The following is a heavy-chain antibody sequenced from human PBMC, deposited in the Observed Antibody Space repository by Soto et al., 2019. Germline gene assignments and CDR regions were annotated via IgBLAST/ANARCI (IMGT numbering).Heavy chain of an antibody. D-gene: IGHD6-13*01. CDR3: PTRDSSRLY. V-gene: IGHV4-4*02. CDR2: SNQSGNT. CDR1: GVSISSHDW. Sequence: QVQLQESGPGLVKPSGTLSLTCAVSGVSISSHDWCAWVRQPPGKGREWIGASNQSGNTTYNSSLESRVTRSVDKSQNQFSRKLTSVPVADTAVDYCPTRDSSRLYWGQGTLVSVSS. J-gene: IGHJ4*02.